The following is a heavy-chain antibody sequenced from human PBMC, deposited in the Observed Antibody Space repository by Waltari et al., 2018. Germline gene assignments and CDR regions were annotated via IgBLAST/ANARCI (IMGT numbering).Heavy chain of an antibody. D-gene: IGHD3-3*01. CDR2: SIPILGIA. CDR1: GGTFSSYA. V-gene: IGHV1-69*04. J-gene: IGHJ4*02. Sequence: QVQLVQSGAEVKKPGSSVKVSCKASGGTFSSYAISWVRQAPGQGLEWMGGSIPILGIANYAQKFQGRVTITADESTSTAYMELSSLRSEDTAVYYCARGRADFWSGYYDYWGQGTLVTVSS. CDR3: ARGRADFWSGYYDY.